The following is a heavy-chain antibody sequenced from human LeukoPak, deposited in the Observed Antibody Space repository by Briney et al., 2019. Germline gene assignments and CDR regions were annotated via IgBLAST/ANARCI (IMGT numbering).Heavy chain of an antibody. CDR1: GGSISSSNW. Sequence: PSGTLSLTCAVSGGSISSSNWWSWVRQPPGKGLEWIGEIYHSGSTNYNPSLKSRVTISVDKSKNQFSLKLSSVTAADTAVYCCARVDLHLYYYYYYGMDVWGKGTTVTVSS. J-gene: IGHJ6*04. D-gene: IGHD4-11*01. CDR2: IYHSGST. V-gene: IGHV4-4*01. CDR3: ARVDLHLYYYYYYGMDV.